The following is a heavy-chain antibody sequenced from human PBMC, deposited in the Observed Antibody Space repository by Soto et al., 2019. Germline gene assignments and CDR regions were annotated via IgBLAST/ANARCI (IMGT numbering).Heavy chain of an antibody. CDR2: ISYDGSNK. Sequence: GRLLRDSCGASEVTFSGYGVHRVLQAQGKGLEWVTFISYDGSNKYYADSMKGRVTVSRDNSKNTQYLQMNSLRAEDTAVYFCAKALGELSPESFDYWGRGTLVTVSS. D-gene: IGHD3-16*02. CDR3: AKALGELSPESFDY. J-gene: IGHJ4*02. V-gene: IGHV3-30*18. CDR1: EVTFSGYG.